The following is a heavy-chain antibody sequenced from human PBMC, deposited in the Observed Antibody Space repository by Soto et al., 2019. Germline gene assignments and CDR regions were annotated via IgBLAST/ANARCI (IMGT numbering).Heavy chain of an antibody. CDR1: GFTFSSFG. J-gene: IGHJ6*02. D-gene: IGHD2-15*01. Sequence: GGSLRLSCAAPGFTFSSFGMHWVRQAPGKGLEWVAVISYDGNNKYYADSVKGRFTISRDNSKNTLYLHMNSLGAEDTAVYYCAKALGYCSGGSCYPPGYYYGMDVWGQGT. CDR3: AKALGYCSGGSCYPPGYYYGMDV. CDR2: ISYDGNNK. V-gene: IGHV3-30*18.